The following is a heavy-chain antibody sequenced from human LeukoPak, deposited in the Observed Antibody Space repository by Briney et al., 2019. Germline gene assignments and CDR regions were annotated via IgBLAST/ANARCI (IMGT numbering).Heavy chain of an antibody. J-gene: IGHJ5*02. D-gene: IGHD1-1*01. CDR3: ARGRYGTVSRGWFDP. CDR2: ISGSGGST. Sequence: GGSLRLSCAASGFTFSSYAMSWVRQAPGKGLEWVSAISGSGGSTYYADSVKGRFTISRDNSKNTLYLQMNSLRAEDTAVYYCARGRYGTVSRGWFDPWGQGTLVTVSP. CDR1: GFTFSSYA. V-gene: IGHV3-23*01.